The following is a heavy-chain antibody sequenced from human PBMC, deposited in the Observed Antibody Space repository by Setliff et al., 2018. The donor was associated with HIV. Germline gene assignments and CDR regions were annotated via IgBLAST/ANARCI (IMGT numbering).Heavy chain of an antibody. D-gene: IGHD1-26*01. CDR2: VSPYNENT. V-gene: IGHV1-18*01. CDR3: ARSPLSIVGATGYYYYMDV. Sequence: ASVKVSCKASGYTFTMYGTTWVRQAPGQGLEWMGWVSPYNENTNYAQKVQDRVVMTIDTSTNTAYMELRSLRFDDTAVYYCARSPLSIVGATGYYYYMDVWGKGTTVTVSS. CDR1: GYTFTMYG. J-gene: IGHJ6*03.